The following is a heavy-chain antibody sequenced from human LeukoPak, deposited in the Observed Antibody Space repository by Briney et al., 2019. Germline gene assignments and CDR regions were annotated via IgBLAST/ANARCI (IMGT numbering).Heavy chain of an antibody. Sequence: PSETLSLTCTVSGYSISSGYYWGWIRQPPGKGLEWIGSIYHSGSTYYNPSLKSRVTISVDTSKNQFSLKLSSVTAADTAVYYCARDGWELLGLGAFDIWGQGTMVTVSS. CDR3: ARDGWELLGLGAFDI. V-gene: IGHV4-38-2*02. J-gene: IGHJ3*02. CDR2: IYHSGST. D-gene: IGHD1-26*01. CDR1: GYSISSGYY.